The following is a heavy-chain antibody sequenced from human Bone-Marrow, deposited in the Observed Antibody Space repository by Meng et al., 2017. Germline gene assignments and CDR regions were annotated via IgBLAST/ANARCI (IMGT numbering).Heavy chain of an antibody. CDR2: ISWNSGSI. Sequence: SLKISCAASGFTFDDYAMHWVRQAPGKGLEWVSGISWNSGSIGYADSVKGRFTISRDNAKNSPYLQMNSLRAEDTALYYCAKDMQSSGWYGDAFDIWGQGTMVTVSS. J-gene: IGHJ3*02. CDR1: GFTFDDYA. D-gene: IGHD6-19*01. CDR3: AKDMQSSGWYGDAFDI. V-gene: IGHV3-9*01.